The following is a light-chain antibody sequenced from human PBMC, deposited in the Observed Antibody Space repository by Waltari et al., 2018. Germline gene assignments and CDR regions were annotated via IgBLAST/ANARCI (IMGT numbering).Light chain of an antibody. CDR1: SSNIGAGYD. CDR3: ESYDSSLSGKV. Sequence: QSVLTQPPSVSGAPGQRVTISCTGSSSNIGAGYDVHWYQLLPGTAPKLLIYGYSKRPSGGPDRFSGSKSDTSASLAITGLQAEDEADYYCESYDSSLSGKVFGGGTKLTVL. J-gene: IGLJ3*02. V-gene: IGLV1-40*01. CDR2: GYS.